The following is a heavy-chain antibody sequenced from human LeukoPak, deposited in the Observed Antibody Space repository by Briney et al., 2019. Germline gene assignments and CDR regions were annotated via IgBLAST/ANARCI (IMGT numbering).Heavy chain of an antibody. CDR2: INSDGSST. J-gene: IGHJ4*02. CDR3: AKGVPGSGWYYFDY. CDR1: GFTFSSYW. Sequence: GGSLRLSCAASGFTFSSYWMHWVRQAPGKGLVWVSRINSDGSSTSYADSVKGRFTISRDNAKNTLYLQMNSLRAEDTAVYYCAKGVPGSGWYYFDYWGQGTLVTVSS. D-gene: IGHD6-19*01. V-gene: IGHV3-74*01.